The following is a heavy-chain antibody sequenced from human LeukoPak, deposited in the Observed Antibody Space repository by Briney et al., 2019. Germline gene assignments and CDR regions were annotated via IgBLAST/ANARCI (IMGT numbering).Heavy chain of an antibody. CDR1: GGSISSYY. CDR2: IYYSGST. J-gene: IGHJ6*03. Sequence: SETLTLTCTVSGGSISSYYWSWIRQPPGKGLEWIGYIYYSGSTNYNPSLKSRVTISVDTSKNQFSLKLSSVTAADTAVYYCARDGPVSGSSPYYYYYYMDVWGKGTTVTVSS. CDR3: ARDGPVSGSSPYYYYYYMDV. D-gene: IGHD1-26*01. V-gene: IGHV4-59*01.